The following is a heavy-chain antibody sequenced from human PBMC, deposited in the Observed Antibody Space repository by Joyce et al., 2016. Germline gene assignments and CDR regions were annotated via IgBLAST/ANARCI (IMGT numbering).Heavy chain of an antibody. CDR1: GFSFSGYW. CDR3: VRGISARPGGPNWFDP. D-gene: IGHD6-6*01. V-gene: IGHV3-74*01. CDR2: INTYGCSK. Sequence: EVQLVESGGGLVQPGGSLRLSCAASGFSFSGYWIHWVRQAPGKGLVWVSRINTYGCSKRFAVPVKGRFTISRDNDKNTLYLQMNRLRAEDTAVYYCVRGISARPGGPNWFDPWGQGTLVTVSS. J-gene: IGHJ5*02.